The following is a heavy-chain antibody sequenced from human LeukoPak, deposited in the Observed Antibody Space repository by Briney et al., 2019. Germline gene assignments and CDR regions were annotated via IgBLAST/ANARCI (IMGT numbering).Heavy chain of an antibody. CDR1: GFTFSSYG. D-gene: IGHD3-22*01. J-gene: IGHJ4*02. V-gene: IGHV3-30*18. CDR2: ISYDGSNK. CDR3: AKDFDYYDSSGGQDY. Sequence: GGSLRLSCAASGFTFSSYGMHWVRQAPGKGLEWVAVISYDGSNKYYADSVKGRFTISRDNSKNTLYLQMNSLRAEDTAVYYCAKDFDYYDSSGGQDYWGQGTLVTVSS.